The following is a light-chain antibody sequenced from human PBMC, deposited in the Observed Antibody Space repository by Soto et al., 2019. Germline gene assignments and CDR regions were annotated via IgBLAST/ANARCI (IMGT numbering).Light chain of an antibody. V-gene: IGLV3-21*02. Sequence: SYELTQPPSVSVAPGQTARITCGGNDIERKSVHWYQQKPGQAPVLVVNDDYDRPSGIPERFSGSNSGNTATLTISEVEAGDEADYYCQVWDSSSDHWVFVGGTKLTVL. CDR2: DDY. CDR1: DIERKS. J-gene: IGLJ3*02. CDR3: QVWDSSSDHWV.